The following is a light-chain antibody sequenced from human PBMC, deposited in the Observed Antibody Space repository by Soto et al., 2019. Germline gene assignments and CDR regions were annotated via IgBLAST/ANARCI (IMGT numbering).Light chain of an antibody. CDR2: AAS. Sequence: EILLTQSPSTLSLSPGEGVTLSCRASQSVTVNSLAWYQQKPGQPPRLLIYAASTRAAAVPDRFTGSGSGTDFALTISRLEPEDFGVYYCQQYGDSPLTSGPGTKVDIK. J-gene: IGKJ3*01. CDR1: QSVTVNS. V-gene: IGKV3-20*01. CDR3: QQYGDSPLT.